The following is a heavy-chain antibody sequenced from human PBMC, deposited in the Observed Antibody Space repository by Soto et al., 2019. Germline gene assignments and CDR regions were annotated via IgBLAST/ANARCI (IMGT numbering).Heavy chain of an antibody. Sequence: ASVKVSCKASGYTFTSYAMYWVRQAPGHRLEWMGWIDAGNGNTKYSQKFQGGVTITADKSTNTASMELRSLLSEDTAVYYCARGHEYGGNSDAFDIWGQGTVVTVSS. V-gene: IGHV1-3*01. CDR2: IDAGNGNT. J-gene: IGHJ3*02. CDR3: ARGHEYGGNSDAFDI. D-gene: IGHD4-17*01. CDR1: GYTFTSYA.